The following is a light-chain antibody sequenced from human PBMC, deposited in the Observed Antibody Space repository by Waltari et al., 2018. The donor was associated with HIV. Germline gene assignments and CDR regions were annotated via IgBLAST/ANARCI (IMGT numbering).Light chain of an antibody. Sequence: QSALTQPASVSGSPGQSITLSCTGASSDVGCYDCLSWYQQHPGKAPRLIIYEVTNRPSGVSNRFFGSKSANTASLTISGLQADDEADYYCSYTGTNSLHFGGGTKVTVL. CDR3: CSYTGTNSLH. V-gene: IGLV2-14*01. J-gene: IGLJ2*01. CDR1: SSDVGCYDC. CDR2: EVT.